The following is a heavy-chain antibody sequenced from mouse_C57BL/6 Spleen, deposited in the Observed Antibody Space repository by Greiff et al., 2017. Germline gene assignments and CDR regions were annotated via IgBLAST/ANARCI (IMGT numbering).Heavy chain of an antibody. V-gene: IGHV5-17*01. J-gene: IGHJ3*01. CDR2: ISSGSSTI. D-gene: IGHD1-1*01. CDR3: ARDYYGSSYGGWFAY. CDR1: GFTFSDYG. Sequence: EVQLVESGGGLVKPGGSLKLSCAASGFTFSDYGMHWVRQAPEKGLEWVAYISSGSSTIYYADTVKGRFTISRDNAKNTLFLQMTSLRSEDTAMYYCARDYYGSSYGGWFAYGGQGTLVTVSA.